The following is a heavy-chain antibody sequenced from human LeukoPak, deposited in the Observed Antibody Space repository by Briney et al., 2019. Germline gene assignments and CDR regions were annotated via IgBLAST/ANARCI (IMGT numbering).Heavy chain of an antibody. V-gene: IGHV4-59*01. J-gene: IGHJ3*01. Sequence: SETLSLTCTVSGGSISSYYWSWIRQPPGKGLEWIGYIYYGSTNYNPSLKSRVTISVDTSKNQFSLKLRSVTAADTAVYYCARDQGVVVATTMAHDAFDFWSQGTMVTVSS. CDR2: IYYGST. CDR1: GGSISSYY. D-gene: IGHD2-2*01. CDR3: ARDQGVVVATTMAHDAFDF.